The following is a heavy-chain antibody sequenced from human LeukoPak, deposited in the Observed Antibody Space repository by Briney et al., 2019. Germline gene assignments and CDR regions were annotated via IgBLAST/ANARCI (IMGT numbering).Heavy chain of an antibody. D-gene: IGHD3-10*02. CDR3: AELGITMIGGV. V-gene: IGHV3-21*01. J-gene: IGHJ6*04. CDR2: ISSSSSHI. Sequence: GGSLRLSCAASGFTLSSYSMNWVRQAPGKGLEWVSSISSSSSHIYYADSVKGRFTISRDNAKNSLYLQMNSLRAEDTAVYYCAELGITMIGGVWGKGTTVTISS. CDR1: GFTLSSYS.